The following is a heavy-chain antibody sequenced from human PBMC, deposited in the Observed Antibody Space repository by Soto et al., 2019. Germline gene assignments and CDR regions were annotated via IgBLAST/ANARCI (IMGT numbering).Heavy chain of an antibody. Sequence: GGSLRLSCAASGFTFSSYWMSWVRQAPWKGLEWVANIKQDGSEKYYVDSVKGRFTISRDNAKNSLYLQMNSLRAEDTAVYYCARDPMSVRWTQSYYMDVWGKGIKVTVS. J-gene: IGHJ6*03. CDR1: GFTFSSYW. CDR2: IKQDGSEK. D-gene: IGHD3-10*02. V-gene: IGHV3-7*01. CDR3: ARDPMSVRWTQSYYMDV.